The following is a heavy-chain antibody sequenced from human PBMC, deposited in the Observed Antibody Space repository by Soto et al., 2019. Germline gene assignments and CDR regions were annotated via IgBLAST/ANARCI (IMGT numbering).Heavy chain of an antibody. CDR3: ARGGYYGSGSYYQKQQLVPPYYYYYGMDV. Sequence: QVQLVQSGAEVKKPGSSVKVSCKASGGTFSSYAISWVRQAPGQGLEWMGGIIPIFGTANYAQKFQGRVTITPDESTSTAYMELSSLRSEDTAVYYCARGGYYGSGSYYQKQQLVPPYYYYYGMDVWGQGTTVTVSS. CDR1: GGTFSSYA. V-gene: IGHV1-69*05. J-gene: IGHJ6*02. CDR2: IIPIFGTA. D-gene: IGHD3-10*01.